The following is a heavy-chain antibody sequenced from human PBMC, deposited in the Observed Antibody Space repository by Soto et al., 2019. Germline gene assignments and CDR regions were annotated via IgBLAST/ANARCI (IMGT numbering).Heavy chain of an antibody. V-gene: IGHV3-21*01. CDR1: GFTFSTYS. CDR2: LSSSSSYI. J-gene: IGHJ6*02. CDR3: ARDYYDSSGTQIMDV. D-gene: IGHD3-22*01. Sequence: PGGSLRLSCAASGFTFSTYSMNWVRQAPGKGLEWVSSLSSSSSYIYYADSVKGRFTISRDSAENSLYLQMNSLRAEDTAVYYCARDYYDSSGTQIMDVWGQGTTVTV.